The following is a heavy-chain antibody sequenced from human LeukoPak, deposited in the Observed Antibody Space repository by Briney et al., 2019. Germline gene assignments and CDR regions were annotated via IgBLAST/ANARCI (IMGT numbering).Heavy chain of an antibody. CDR3: ARCALWLARGLDY. CDR2: ISGSGGST. J-gene: IGHJ4*02. Sequence: PGGTLRLFCAASGFTFSSYGMSWVRQAPGKGLEWVSAISGSGGSTYYADSVKGRFTISRDNSKNTLYLQMNSLRAEDTAVYYCARCALWLARGLDYWGQGTLVTVSS. V-gene: IGHV3-23*01. D-gene: IGHD6-19*01. CDR1: GFTFSSYG.